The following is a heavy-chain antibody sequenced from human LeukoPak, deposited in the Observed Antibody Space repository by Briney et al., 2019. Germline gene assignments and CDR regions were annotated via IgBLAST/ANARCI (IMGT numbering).Heavy chain of an antibody. Sequence: ASVKVSCKASGYTFTSYDMHWVRQAPGQGLEWMGWINPNSGGTNYAQKFQGRVTMTRDTSISTAYMELSRLRSDDTAVYYCAREGIVGTGGAFDIWGQGTMVTVSS. CDR2: INPNSGGT. V-gene: IGHV1-2*02. J-gene: IGHJ3*02. CDR1: GYTFTSYD. D-gene: IGHD1-26*01. CDR3: AREGIVGTGGAFDI.